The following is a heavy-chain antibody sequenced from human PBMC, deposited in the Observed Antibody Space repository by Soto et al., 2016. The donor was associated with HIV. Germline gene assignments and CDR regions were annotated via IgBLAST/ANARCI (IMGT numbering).Heavy chain of an antibody. V-gene: IGHV1-18*01. D-gene: IGHD3-16*01. CDR2: ISAYNGNT. CDR3: ARDRRRYYDYVWGSP. Sequence: QVQLVQSGAEVKKPGASVKVSYKASGYTFTSYGISWVRQAPGQGLEWMGWISAYNGNTNYAQKLQGRVTMTTDTSTSTAYMELRSLRSDDTAVYYCARDRRRYYDYVWGSPWGQGTLVTVSS. CDR1: GYTFTSYG. J-gene: IGHJ5*02.